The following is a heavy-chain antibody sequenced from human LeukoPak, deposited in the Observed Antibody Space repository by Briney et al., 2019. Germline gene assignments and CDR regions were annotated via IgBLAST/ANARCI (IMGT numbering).Heavy chain of an antibody. Sequence: PGGSLRLSCAASGFTVSSNYMSWVRQAPGKGLEWVSIIYSDGSTYYADSVKGRFTVSRDNSKNTLFLQLNSLRPEDTAVYYCARVDYSDFSGQKYFQDWGQGTPVTVSS. CDR2: IYSDGST. J-gene: IGHJ1*01. V-gene: IGHV3-66*01. D-gene: IGHD3-22*01. CDR1: GFTVSSNY. CDR3: ARVDYSDFSGQKYFQD.